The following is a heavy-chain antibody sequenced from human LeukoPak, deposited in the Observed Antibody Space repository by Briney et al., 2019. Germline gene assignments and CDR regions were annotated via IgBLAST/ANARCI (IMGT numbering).Heavy chain of an antibody. J-gene: IGHJ4*02. CDR3: AKETTAGYSGYEYWFFDY. CDR2: ISYDGSNK. V-gene: IGHV3-30*18. D-gene: IGHD5-12*01. Sequence: PGGSLRLSCAASGFTFSSYGMHWVRQAPGKGLEWVAVISYDGSNKYYADSVKGRFTISRDNSKNTLYLQMNSLRAEDTAVYYCAKETTAGYSGYEYWFFDYWGQGTLVTVSS. CDR1: GFTFSSYG.